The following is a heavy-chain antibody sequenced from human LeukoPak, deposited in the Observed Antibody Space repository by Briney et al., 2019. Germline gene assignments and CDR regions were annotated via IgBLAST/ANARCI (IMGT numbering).Heavy chain of an antibody. Sequence: SETLSLTCTVSGGSISSYYWSWIRQPPGKGLEWIGYIYYSGSTYYNPSLKSRVTISVDTSKNQFSLKLSSVTAADTAVYYCARAYGSGRSSTYYYYGMDVWGQGTTVTVSS. V-gene: IGHV4-59*01. CDR3: ARAYGSGRSSTYYYYGMDV. CDR2: IYYSGST. J-gene: IGHJ6*02. CDR1: GGSISSYY. D-gene: IGHD3-10*01.